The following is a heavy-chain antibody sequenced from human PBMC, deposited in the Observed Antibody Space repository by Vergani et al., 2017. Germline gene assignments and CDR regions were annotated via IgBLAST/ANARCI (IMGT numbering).Heavy chain of an antibody. CDR3: ARDRSGWDLYYYYGMDV. CDR2: IIPIFGTA. Sequence: QVQLVQSGAEVKKPGSSVKVSCKASGGTFSSYAISWVRQAPGQGLEWMGRIIPIFGTANYAQKFQGRVTITADESTSTADMELSSLRSEDTAVYYCARDRSGWDLYYYYGMDVWGQGTTVTVSS. V-gene: IGHV1-69*18. J-gene: IGHJ6*02. CDR1: GGTFSSYA. D-gene: IGHD6-19*01.